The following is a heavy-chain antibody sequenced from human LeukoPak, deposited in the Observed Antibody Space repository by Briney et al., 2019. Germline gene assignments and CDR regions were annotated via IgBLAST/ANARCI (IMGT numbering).Heavy chain of an antibody. Sequence: ASVKVSCKASGYTFTSYGINWVRQAPGQGLEWMGWINPNSGGTNYAQKFQGRVTMTRDTSISTAYMELSRLRSDDTAVYYCARKEYCSSTSCYHNWFDPWGQGTLVTVSS. CDR2: INPNSGGT. CDR1: GYTFTSYG. V-gene: IGHV1-2*02. D-gene: IGHD2-2*01. J-gene: IGHJ5*02. CDR3: ARKEYCSSTSCYHNWFDP.